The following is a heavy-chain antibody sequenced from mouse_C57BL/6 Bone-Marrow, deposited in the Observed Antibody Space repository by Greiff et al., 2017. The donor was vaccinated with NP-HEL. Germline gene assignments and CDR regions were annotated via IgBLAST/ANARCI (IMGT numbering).Heavy chain of an antibody. J-gene: IGHJ1*03. CDR1: GFSLTSYG. Sequence: QVQLKESGPGLVQPSQSLSITCTVSGFSLTSYGVHWVRQSPGKGLEWLGVLWRGGSTDYNAAFMSRLSITKDNSKSQVFFKMNSLQADDTAIYYCAKNSYSNYVWYFDVWGTGTTVTVSS. D-gene: IGHD2-5*01. V-gene: IGHV2-5*01. CDR3: AKNSYSNYVWYFDV. CDR2: LWRGGST.